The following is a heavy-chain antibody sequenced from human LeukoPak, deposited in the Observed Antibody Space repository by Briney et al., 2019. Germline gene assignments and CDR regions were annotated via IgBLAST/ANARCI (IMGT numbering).Heavy chain of an antibody. Sequence: GGSLRLSCAASGFTVSSNYMSWVRQAPGKGLEWVSVIYSGGSTYYADSVKGRFTISRDNSKNTLYLQMNSLRAEDTAVYYCAMPRRGYSYGYGRRGGYYFDYWGQGTLVTVSS. D-gene: IGHD5-18*01. J-gene: IGHJ4*02. CDR1: GFTVSSNY. CDR2: IYSGGST. V-gene: IGHV3-53*01. CDR3: AMPRRGYSYGYGRRGGYYFDY.